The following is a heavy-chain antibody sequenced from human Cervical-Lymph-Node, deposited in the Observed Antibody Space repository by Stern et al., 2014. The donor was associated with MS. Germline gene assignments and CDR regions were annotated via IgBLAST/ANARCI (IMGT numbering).Heavy chain of an antibody. J-gene: IGHJ3*02. CDR3: ARELPDLNAFDI. Sequence: VQLLESGPGLVKPSGTLSLTCAVSGGSISSSNWWSWVRQSPGKGLEWIGEIYHSGGTKYSPSFESRVIISVDKSKNQFSLKLSYVTAADTAVYYCARELPDLNAFDIWGQGTMVTVSS. D-gene: IGHD1-14*01. V-gene: IGHV4-4*02. CDR1: GGSISSSNW. CDR2: IYHSGGT.